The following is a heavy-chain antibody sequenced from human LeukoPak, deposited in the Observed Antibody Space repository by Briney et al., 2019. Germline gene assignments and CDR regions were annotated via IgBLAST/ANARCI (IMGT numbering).Heavy chain of an antibody. Sequence: SETLSLTCTVSGGSISSYYWSWIRQPPGKGLEWIGYIYYSGSTNYNPSLKSRVTISVDTSKNQFSLKLSSVTAADTAVYYCARVQVRSYDILTGYYSGDYFDYWGQGSLVTVSS. CDR1: GGSISSYY. D-gene: IGHD3-9*01. V-gene: IGHV4-59*01. CDR3: ARVQVRSYDILTGYYSGDYFDY. J-gene: IGHJ4*02. CDR2: IYYSGST.